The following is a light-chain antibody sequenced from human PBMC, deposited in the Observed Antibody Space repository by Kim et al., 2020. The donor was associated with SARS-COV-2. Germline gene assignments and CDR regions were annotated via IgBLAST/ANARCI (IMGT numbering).Light chain of an antibody. CDR1: KLRDKY. Sequence: VSPGKTASITCSRDKLRDKYACWYEQKPGQAPVLVIYQDNKRPSGIPERFSGSNSGNTATLTISGTQSMDEADYYCQAWDSSSVVFGGGTQLTVL. CDR2: QDN. V-gene: IGLV3-1*01. CDR3: QAWDSSSVV. J-gene: IGLJ2*01.